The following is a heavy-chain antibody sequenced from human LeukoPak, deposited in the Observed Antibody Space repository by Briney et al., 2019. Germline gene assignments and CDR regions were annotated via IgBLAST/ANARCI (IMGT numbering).Heavy chain of an antibody. CDR3: ASTTYYYDCSGYYFDY. Sequence: ASVKVSCKASGGTFSSYAISWVRQAPGQGLEWMGGIIPIFGTANYAQKFQGRVTITTDESTSTAYMELSSLRSEDTAVYYCASTTYYYDCSGYYFDYWGQGTLVTVSS. J-gene: IGHJ4*02. V-gene: IGHV1-69*05. D-gene: IGHD3-22*01. CDR2: IIPIFGTA. CDR1: GGTFSSYA.